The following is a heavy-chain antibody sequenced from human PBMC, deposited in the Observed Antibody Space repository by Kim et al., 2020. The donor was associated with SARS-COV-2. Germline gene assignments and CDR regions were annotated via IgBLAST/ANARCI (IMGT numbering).Heavy chain of an antibody. Sequence: SETLFLTCTVSGGSISSSSYYWGWIRQPPGKGLEWIGSIYYSGSTYYNPSLKSRVTISVDTSKNQFSLKLSSVTAADTAVYYCARDPPKGGLSTGWFDPWGQGTLVTVSS. V-gene: IGHV4-39*07. CDR1: GGSISSSSYY. CDR2: IYYSGST. CDR3: ARDPPKGGLSTGWFDP. D-gene: IGHD1-26*01. J-gene: IGHJ5*02.